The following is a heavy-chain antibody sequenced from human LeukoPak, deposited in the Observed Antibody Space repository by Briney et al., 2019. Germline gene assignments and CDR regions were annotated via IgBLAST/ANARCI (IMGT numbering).Heavy chain of an antibody. V-gene: IGHV1-69*01. CDR3: ARIGYCSSTSCLGDAFDI. CDR2: IIPIFGTA. J-gene: IGHJ3*02. CDR1: GGTFSSYA. Sequence: SSVKVSCKASGGTFSSYAISWVRQAPGQGLEWMGGIIPIFGTANYAQKFQGRVTITADESTSTAYMERSSLRSEDTAVYYCARIGYCSSTSCLGDAFDIWGQGTMVTVSS. D-gene: IGHD2-2*01.